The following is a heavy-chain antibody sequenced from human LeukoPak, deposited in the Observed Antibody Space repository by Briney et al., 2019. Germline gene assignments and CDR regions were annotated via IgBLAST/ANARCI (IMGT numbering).Heavy chain of an antibody. D-gene: IGHD4-11*01. CDR3: AREYSNWYFDY. J-gene: IGHJ4*02. Sequence: SEPLSLTCTVSGGSISSGDYYWSWIRQPPGKGLEWIGYLYYSGSTYYNPSLKSRVTISVDTSKNQFSLKLSSVTAADTAVYYCAREYSNWYFDYWGQGTLVIVSS. CDR2: LYYSGST. CDR1: GGSISSGDYY. V-gene: IGHV4-30-4*02.